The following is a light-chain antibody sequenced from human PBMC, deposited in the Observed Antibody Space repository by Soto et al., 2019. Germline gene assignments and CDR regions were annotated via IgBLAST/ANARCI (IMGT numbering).Light chain of an antibody. J-gene: IGLJ2*01. CDR2: LSSDGSH. CDR3: QTWDTGARVV. V-gene: IGLV4-69*01. Sequence: QPVLTQSPSASASLGASVKLTCTRSSGHSSYAIAWHQQQPEKGPRYLMKLSSDGSHSKGDGIPDRFSGSSSGAERYLTISSRQSEDEADYYCQTWDTGARVVFGGGTKLTVL. CDR1: SGHSSYA.